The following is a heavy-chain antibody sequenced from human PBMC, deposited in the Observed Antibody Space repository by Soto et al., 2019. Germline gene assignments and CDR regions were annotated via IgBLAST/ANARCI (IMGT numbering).Heavy chain of an antibody. J-gene: IGHJ6*02. CDR1: GFTFNTYP. CDR2: ISSTAGRTS. V-gene: IGHV3-23*01. D-gene: IGHD3-10*01. Sequence: PEGSLRLSCATSGFTFNTYPMTWVRQAPGKGLEWVSSISSTAGRTSSYADSVKGRFAISRDFSDNTVYLQMNNLRVDDTAVYFCAKGVLSFHYGMEVWGQGTTVTVSS. CDR3: AKGVLSFHYGMEV.